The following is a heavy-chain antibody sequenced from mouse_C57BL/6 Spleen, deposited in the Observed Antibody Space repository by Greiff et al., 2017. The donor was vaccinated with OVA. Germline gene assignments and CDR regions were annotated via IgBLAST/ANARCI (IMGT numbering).Heavy chain of an antibody. CDR3: ARYDYGSSY. CDR2: INPGSGGT. J-gene: IGHJ2*01. Sequence: QVQLKESGAELVRPGTSVKVSCKASGYAFTNYLIEWVKQRPGQGLEWIGVINPGSGGTNYNEKFKGKATLTADKSSSTAYMQLSSLTSEDSAVYFCARYDYGSSYWGQGTTLTVSS. V-gene: IGHV1-54*01. D-gene: IGHD1-1*01. CDR1: GYAFTNYL.